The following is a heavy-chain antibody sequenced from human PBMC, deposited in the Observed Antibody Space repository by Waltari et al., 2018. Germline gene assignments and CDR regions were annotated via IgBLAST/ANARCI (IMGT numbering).Heavy chain of an antibody. CDR2: INPNSGGT. CDR1: GYTFTGYY. CDR3: ASGYPPGVPVDY. Sequence: QVQLVQSGAEVKKPGASVKVSCKASGYTFTGYYMHWVRQAPGQGLEWMGWINPNSGGTNYEQKFQGRVTMTRDTSISTAYMELSRLRSDDTAVYYCASGYPPGVPVDYWGQGTLVTVSS. J-gene: IGHJ4*02. D-gene: IGHD6-25*01. V-gene: IGHV1-2*02.